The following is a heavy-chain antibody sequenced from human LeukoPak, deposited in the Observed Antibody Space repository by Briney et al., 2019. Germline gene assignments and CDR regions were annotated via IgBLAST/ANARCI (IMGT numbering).Heavy chain of an antibody. J-gene: IGHJ3*02. CDR3: ARGRPDYDAFDI. D-gene: IGHD6-6*01. CDR2: IYTSGST. Sequence: SETQSLTCTVSGGSISSYYWSWIRQPAGNGLEWIGRIYTSGSTNYNPSLKSRVTMSVDTSKNQFSLKLSSVTAADTAVYYCARGRPDYDAFDIWGQGTMVTVSS. CDR1: GGSISSYY. V-gene: IGHV4-4*07.